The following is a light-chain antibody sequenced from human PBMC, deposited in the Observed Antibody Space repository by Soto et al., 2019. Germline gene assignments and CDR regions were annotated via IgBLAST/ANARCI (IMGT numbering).Light chain of an antibody. CDR3: QQYHNWPIT. CDR1: QSVSSY. Sequence: LVLTQSPATLSLSPGKRATLSGRASQSVSSYLAWYQQKPGQAPRILMYDASTRATGISARFSGSGSGTEFTLTISSLQSEDFAVYYCQQYHNWPITFGQGTRLEIK. V-gene: IGKV3-15*01. J-gene: IGKJ5*01. CDR2: DAS.